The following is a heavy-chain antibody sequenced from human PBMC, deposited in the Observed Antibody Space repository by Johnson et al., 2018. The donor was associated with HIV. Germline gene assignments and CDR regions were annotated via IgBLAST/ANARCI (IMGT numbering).Heavy chain of an antibody. V-gene: IGHV3-7*01. J-gene: IGHJ3*02. CDR2: IKQDGSEK. CDR3: AKVGGTTILRDAFDI. D-gene: IGHD1-1*01. Sequence: VQLVESGGGVVQPGKSLTLSCVGSGLSFSNFGIHWVRQAPGKGPEWVANIKQDGSEKYYVDSVKGRCTISRDNAKNSLYLQMNSLRAEDTAVYYCAKVGGTTILRDAFDIWGQGTMVTVSS. CDR1: GLSFSNFG.